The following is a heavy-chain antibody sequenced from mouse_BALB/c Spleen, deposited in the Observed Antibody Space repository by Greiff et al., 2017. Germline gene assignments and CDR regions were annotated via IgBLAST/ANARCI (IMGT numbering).Heavy chain of an antibody. J-gene: IGHJ3*01. Sequence: EVKLVESGGGLVQPGGSLRLSCATSGFTFTDYYMSWVRQPPGKALEWLGFIRNKANGYTTEYSASVKGRFTISRDNSQSILYLQMNTLRAEDSATYYCARDKGGWFAYWGQGTLVTVSA. CDR1: GFTFTDYY. CDR2: IRNKANGYTT. CDR3: ARDKGGWFAY. V-gene: IGHV7-3*02.